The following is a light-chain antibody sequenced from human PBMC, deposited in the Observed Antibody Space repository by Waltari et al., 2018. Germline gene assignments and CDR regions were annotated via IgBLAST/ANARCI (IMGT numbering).Light chain of an antibody. CDR3: QSADSTNTYVI. V-gene: IGLV3-25*03. CDR2: QDT. Sequence: SYELTQPPSVSVSPGQTAKITCSGDTLPKQYAYWYQQKPGQAPVVVIYQDTQRPPGIPERFSGPSSGTTVTLTISDVQAADEAVYHCQSADSTNTYVIFGGGTQLTVL. J-gene: IGLJ2*01. CDR1: TLPKQY.